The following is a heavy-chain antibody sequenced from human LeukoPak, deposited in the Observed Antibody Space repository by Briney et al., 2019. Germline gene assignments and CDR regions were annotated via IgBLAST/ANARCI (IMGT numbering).Heavy chain of an antibody. J-gene: IGHJ4*02. Sequence: GRSLRLSCAASGFTFSIYAMHWVRQAPDKGLEWVAVISYDGSNKYYADSVKGRFTISRDNSKNTLHLQMNSLRAEDTAVYYCARGAPRDGYNLADDWGQGTLVTVSS. CDR2: ISYDGSNK. CDR3: ARGAPRDGYNLADD. D-gene: IGHD5-24*01. CDR1: GFTFSIYA. V-gene: IGHV3-30*04.